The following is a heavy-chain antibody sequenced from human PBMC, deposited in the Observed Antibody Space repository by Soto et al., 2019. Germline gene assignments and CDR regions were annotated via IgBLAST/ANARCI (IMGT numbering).Heavy chain of an antibody. D-gene: IGHD3-22*01. Sequence: ASVKVTCKSSGYTFSNYRITWVRQAPGQGLEWMGWISSYNGNTNYVKKFQGRVTMTTDTSTRKAYMELKSLRFDDTAVYYCAISDYYDRNRYYFYWGQGTLVTVSS. J-gene: IGHJ4*02. CDR3: AISDYYDRNRYYFY. CDR2: ISSYNGNT. V-gene: IGHV1-18*04. CDR1: GYTFSNYR.